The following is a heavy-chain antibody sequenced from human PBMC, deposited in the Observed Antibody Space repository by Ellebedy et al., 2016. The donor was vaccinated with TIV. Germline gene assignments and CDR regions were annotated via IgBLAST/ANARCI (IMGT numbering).Heavy chain of an antibody. J-gene: IGHJ4*02. Sequence: PSETLSLTCSVSGGSVSSTRYYWAWVRQAPGKGLEWVSVIFSAADGGETHYADSVKGRFTISRDNSKNTVDLQMTSLRADDTAVYYCASELVGTTDFDYWGQGTLVTVSS. D-gene: IGHD1-26*01. CDR3: ASELVGTTDFDY. V-gene: IGHV3-53*01. CDR1: GGSVSSTRYY. CDR2: IFSAADGGET.